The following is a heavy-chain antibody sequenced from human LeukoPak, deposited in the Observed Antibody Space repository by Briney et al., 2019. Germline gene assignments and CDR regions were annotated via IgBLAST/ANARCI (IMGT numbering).Heavy chain of an antibody. V-gene: IGHV1-2*02. Sequence: GASVKVSCKASGYTFTGYYMHWVRQAPGQGLEWMGWINPNSGGTNYAQKFQGRVTMTRDTSISTAYMELSRLRSDDTAVYYCARDLGGYDSGDYYYVDVWGKGTTVTISS. CDR2: INPNSGGT. J-gene: IGHJ6*03. D-gene: IGHD5-12*01. CDR3: ARDLGGYDSGDYYYVDV. CDR1: GYTFTGYY.